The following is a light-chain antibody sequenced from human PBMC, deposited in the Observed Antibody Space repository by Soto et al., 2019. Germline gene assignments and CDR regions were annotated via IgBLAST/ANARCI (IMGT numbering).Light chain of an antibody. J-gene: IGKJ1*01. Sequence: DIQMTQSPSALSASVGDRVTITCRASQSISPWLAWYQQIPGEAPKLLIYKASSLESWVPSRFSGSGSGTESTLTISSLQPDDVATYYCQQYATYWTFGQGTKV. CDR2: KAS. V-gene: IGKV1-5*03. CDR3: QQYATYWT. CDR1: QSISPW.